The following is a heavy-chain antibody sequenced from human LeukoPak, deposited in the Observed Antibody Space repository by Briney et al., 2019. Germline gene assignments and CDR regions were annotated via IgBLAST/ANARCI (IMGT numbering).Heavy chain of an antibody. D-gene: IGHD6-13*01. Sequence: RPSETLSLTCAVYGGSFSGYYWSWIRQPPGKGLEWIGEINHSGSTNYNPSLKSRVTISVDTSKNQFSLKLSSVTAADTAVYYCARAQDSPAAGGTAVDYYFDYWGHGTLVTVSS. CDR3: ARAQDSPAAGGTAVDYYFDY. CDR1: GGSFSGYY. J-gene: IGHJ4*01. CDR2: INHSGST. V-gene: IGHV4-34*01.